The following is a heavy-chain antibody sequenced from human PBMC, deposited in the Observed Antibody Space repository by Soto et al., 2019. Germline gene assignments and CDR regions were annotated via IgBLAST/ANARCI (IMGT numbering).Heavy chain of an antibody. D-gene: IGHD5-18*01. V-gene: IGHV3-30-3*01. CDR1: GFTFSSYA. J-gene: IGHJ4*02. CDR2: ISYDGSNK. Sequence: QVQLVESGGGVVQPGRSLRLSCAASGFTFSSYAMHWVRQAPGKGLEWVAVISYDGSNKYYADSVKGRFTISRDNSKNTLYLQMNSLRAEDTAVYYCARVDEGGYSYGTLGYWGQGTLVTFSS. CDR3: ARVDEGGYSYGTLGY.